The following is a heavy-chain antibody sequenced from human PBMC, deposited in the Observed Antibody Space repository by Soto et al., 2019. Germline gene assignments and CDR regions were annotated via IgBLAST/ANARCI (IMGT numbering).Heavy chain of an antibody. J-gene: IGHJ3*01. CDR2: ISGSGGST. V-gene: IGHV3-23*01. CDR3: AKSVYYYDSSGYYS. D-gene: IGHD3-22*01. Sequence: PGGSLRLSCAASGFTFSSYAMSWVRQAPGKGLEWVSAISGSGGSTYYADSVKGRFTISRDNSKNTLYLQMNSLRAEDTAVYYCAKSVYYYDSSGYYSWGQGTMVTVSS. CDR1: GFTFSSYA.